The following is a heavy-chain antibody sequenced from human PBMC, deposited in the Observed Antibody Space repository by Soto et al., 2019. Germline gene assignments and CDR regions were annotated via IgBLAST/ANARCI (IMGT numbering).Heavy chain of an antibody. Sequence: GASVKVSCKASGYTLTRYSIHWVRQAPGQRLEWMGWINAGNGNTKFSQKFQGRVTITRDTSASTAYMELRGLRSEDTAVYYCARHSSGGYDSSGYYLIRPAYYYYGMDVWGQGTTVTVSS. CDR2: INAGNGNT. CDR3: ARHSSGGYDSSGYYLIRPAYYYYGMDV. V-gene: IGHV1-3*01. J-gene: IGHJ6*02. D-gene: IGHD3-22*01. CDR1: GYTLTRYS.